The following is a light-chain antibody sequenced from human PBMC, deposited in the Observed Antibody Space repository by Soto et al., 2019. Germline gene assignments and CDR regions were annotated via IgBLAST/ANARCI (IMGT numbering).Light chain of an antibody. J-gene: IGLJ2*01. CDR3: SSYTSTSTRVV. CDR2: EVS. Sequence: QSALTQPASVSGSPGQSISISCTGSSSDVGGYNHVSWYQQHPGKAPKLLIYEVSNRPSGVSSRFSGSKSVNTASLTISGLQAEDEADYYCSSYTSTSTRVVFGGGTKLTVL. V-gene: IGLV2-14*01. CDR1: SSDVGGYNH.